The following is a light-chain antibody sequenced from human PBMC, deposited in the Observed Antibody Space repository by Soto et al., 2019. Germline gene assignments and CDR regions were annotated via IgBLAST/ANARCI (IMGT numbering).Light chain of an antibody. CDR3: SSYAGSDSVL. CDR2: QVS. Sequence: QSALTQPPSASGSTGQSVTISCTGASSDVGGYNYVSWYQQHPGKAPKLMIYQVSQRPSGVPDRFSGSKSGNTASLTVSGLQAEDAADYYCSSYAGSDSVLFGGGTKLTVL. V-gene: IGLV2-8*01. J-gene: IGLJ2*01. CDR1: SSDVGGYNY.